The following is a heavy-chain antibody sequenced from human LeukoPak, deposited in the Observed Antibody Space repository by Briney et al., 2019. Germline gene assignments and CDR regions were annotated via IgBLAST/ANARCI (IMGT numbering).Heavy chain of an antibody. Sequence: GGSLRLSCAASGFTFSSYGMHWVRQAPGKGLEWVAFIRYDGSNKYYADSVKGRFTISRDNSKNTLYLQMNSLRAEDTAVYYCAKPYCSGGSCYSNTLYYFDYWGQGTLVTVSS. D-gene: IGHD2-15*01. V-gene: IGHV3-30*02. CDR3: AKPYCSGGSCYSNTLYYFDY. J-gene: IGHJ4*02. CDR1: GFTFSSYG. CDR2: IRYDGSNK.